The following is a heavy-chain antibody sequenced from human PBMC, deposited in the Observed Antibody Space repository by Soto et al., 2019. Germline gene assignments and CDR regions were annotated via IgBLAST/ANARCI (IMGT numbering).Heavy chain of an antibody. CDR1: GFTFDDYA. J-gene: IGHJ3*02. CDR2: ISWNSGSI. CDR3: AKDRDIVVVPAAIGDAFDI. Sequence: EVQLVESGGGLVQPGRSLRLSCVASGFTFDDYAMHWVRQAPGKGLEWVSGISWNSGSIGYADSVKGRFTISRDNAKNSLYLQMNSLRAEDTALYYCAKDRDIVVVPAAIGDAFDIWGQGTMVTVSS. D-gene: IGHD2-2*01. V-gene: IGHV3-9*01.